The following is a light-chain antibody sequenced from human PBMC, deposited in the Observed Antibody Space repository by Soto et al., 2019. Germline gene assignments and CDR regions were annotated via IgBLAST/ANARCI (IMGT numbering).Light chain of an antibody. J-gene: IGLJ2*01. CDR2: EVS. CDR1: SSDVGGYNY. CDR3: SSYTSSSTIVV. V-gene: IGLV2-14*01. Sequence: QSALTQPASVSGSPGQSITISCTGTSSDVGGYNYVSWYQQHPGKAPKLMIYEVSNRPSGVSNRFSGSKSGNTASLTIAGLKAEDEADYYCSSYTSSSTIVVFGGGTKLTVL.